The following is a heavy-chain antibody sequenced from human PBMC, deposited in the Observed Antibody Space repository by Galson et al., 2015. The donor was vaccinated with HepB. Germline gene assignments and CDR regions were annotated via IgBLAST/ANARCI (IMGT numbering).Heavy chain of an antibody. Sequence: SLRLSCAASGFTFSRYAMHWVRQAPGKGLEWVAVISYDGSNKYYADSVKGRFTISRDNSKNTLYLQMNSLRAEDTAVYYCARSRSWDGGYFDYWGQGTLVTVSS. V-gene: IGHV3-30-3*01. CDR3: ARSRSWDGGYFDY. D-gene: IGHD1-26*01. CDR2: ISYDGSNK. J-gene: IGHJ4*02. CDR1: GFTFSRYA.